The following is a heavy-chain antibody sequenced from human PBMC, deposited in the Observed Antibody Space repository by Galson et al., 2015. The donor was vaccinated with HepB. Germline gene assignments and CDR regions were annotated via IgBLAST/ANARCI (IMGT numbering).Heavy chain of an antibody. CDR3: ATQIPSDYYYYGMDV. J-gene: IGHJ6*02. CDR2: ISSSSSYI. CDR1: GFTFGSYS. V-gene: IGHV3-21*01. D-gene: IGHD2-21*01. Sequence: SLRLSCAASGFTFGSYSMNWVRQAPGKGLEWVSSISSSSSYIYYADSVKGRFTISRDNAKNSLYLQMNSLRAEDTAVYYCATQIPSDYYYYGMDVWGQGTTVTVSS.